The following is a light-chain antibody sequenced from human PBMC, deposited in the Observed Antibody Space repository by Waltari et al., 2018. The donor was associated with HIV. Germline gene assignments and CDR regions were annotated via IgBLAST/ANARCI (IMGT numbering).Light chain of an antibody. CDR1: NFNIGKNP. CDR2: DVN. J-gene: IGLJ2*01. Sequence: QSVLTQPPSVSAAPGQKVSISCSGSNFNIGKNPVSWYQKLPNTAPKLLISDVNKRPSEIRERFSGSRSGTSATLAITGLQTGDEGDYYCGTWDSALNIVVFGGGTKVTV. V-gene: IGLV1-51*01. CDR3: GTWDSALNIVV.